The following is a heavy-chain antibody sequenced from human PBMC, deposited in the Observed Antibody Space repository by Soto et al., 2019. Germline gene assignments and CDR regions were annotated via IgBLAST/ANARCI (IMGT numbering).Heavy chain of an antibody. CDR2: ISAYNGNT. J-gene: IGHJ4*02. CDR3: ARGSAAGPLLFLAY. CDR1: SYTFTSYG. D-gene: IGHD6-13*01. V-gene: IGHV1-18*01. Sequence: ASVKVSCKASSYTFTSYGISWVRQAPGQGLEWMGWISAYNGNTNYAPKLQGRVTMTTDTSTSTAYMELRSLRSDDTAVYYCARGSAAGPLLFLAYWGQGTLVTVSS.